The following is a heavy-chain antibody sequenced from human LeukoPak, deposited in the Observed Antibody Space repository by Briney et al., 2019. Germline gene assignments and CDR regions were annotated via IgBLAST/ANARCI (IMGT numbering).Heavy chain of an antibody. D-gene: IGHD2-15*01. Sequence: SETLSLTCTVSGGSISSYYWSWIRQPPGKGLEWIGYIYYSGSTNYNPSLKSRVTISVDTSKNQFSLKLSSVTAADTAVYYCAREGYCSGGSCYKYYYGMDVWGQGTTVTVSS. CDR2: IYYSGST. J-gene: IGHJ6*02. V-gene: IGHV4-59*01. CDR3: AREGYCSGGSCYKYYYGMDV. CDR1: GGSISSYY.